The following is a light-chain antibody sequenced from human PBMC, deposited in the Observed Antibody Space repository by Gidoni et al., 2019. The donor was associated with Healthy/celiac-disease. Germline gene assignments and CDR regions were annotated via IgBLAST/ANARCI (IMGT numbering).Light chain of an antibody. CDR1: QSISSY. Sequence: DIQMTQSPSSLSASVGYRVTITGRASQSISSYLNLYQQKPGKAPKLLIYAASSLQSGVPSRFSGSGSGTDFTLTISSLQPEDFATYYCQQSYSTAWTFGQGTKVEIK. CDR2: AAS. J-gene: IGKJ1*01. CDR3: QQSYSTAWT. V-gene: IGKV1-39*01.